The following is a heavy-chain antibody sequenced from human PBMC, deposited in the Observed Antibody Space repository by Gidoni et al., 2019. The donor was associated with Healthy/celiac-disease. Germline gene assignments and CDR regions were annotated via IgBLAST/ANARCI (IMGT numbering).Heavy chain of an antibody. CDR3: ARGQWLRGLDY. CDR1: GGSISSYY. CDR2: IYYSGST. J-gene: IGHJ4*02. V-gene: IGHV4-59*01. D-gene: IGHD5-12*01. Sequence: VQLQESGPGLVKPSEPLSLTCTCSGGSISSYYWSWIRQPPGKGLEWIGYIYYSGSTNYNPSLKSRVTISVDTSKNQFSLKLSSVTAADTAVYYCARGQWLRGLDYWGQGTLVTVSS.